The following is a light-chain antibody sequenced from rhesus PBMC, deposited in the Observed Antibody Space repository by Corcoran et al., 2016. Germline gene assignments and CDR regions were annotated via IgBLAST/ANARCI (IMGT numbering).Light chain of an antibody. Sequence: DIQMTQSPSSLSASVGDRVTITCQASQGNSNNIAWYQQKSGKVPKLLIYKASTWQSGVPSRLSGIGSGSDFTLTISSLQPEDFATYYCPHGYGTPFTFGPGTKLDIK. V-gene: IGKV1-25*01. CDR1: QGNSNN. CDR2: KAS. J-gene: IGKJ3*01. CDR3: PHGYGTPFT.